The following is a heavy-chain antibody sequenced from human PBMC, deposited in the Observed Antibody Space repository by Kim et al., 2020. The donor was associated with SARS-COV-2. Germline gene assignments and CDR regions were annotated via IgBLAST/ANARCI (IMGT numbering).Heavy chain of an antibody. CDR1: GDSVSSVSAT. CDR3: ARGTGVPGYGMDV. Sequence: SQTLSLTCAISGDSVSSVSATWSWIRHSPSRGLEWLGRTYYRAKWYYEYAVAVKSRTTINPDASKNQFSLQLNSVTPEDTAVYYCARGTGVPGYGMDVWGPGTTVTVSS. V-gene: IGHV6-1*01. J-gene: IGHJ6*02. D-gene: IGHD3-10*01. CDR2: TYYRAKWYY.